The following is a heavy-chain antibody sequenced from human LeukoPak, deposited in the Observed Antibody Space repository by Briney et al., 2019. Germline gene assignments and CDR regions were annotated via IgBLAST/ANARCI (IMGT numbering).Heavy chain of an antibody. D-gene: IGHD3-10*01. J-gene: IGHJ4*02. V-gene: IGHV3-48*03. CDR2: ISSSGSTI. CDR3: ARLSAMVRGPEDIFYFEY. Sequence: PGGSLRLSCAASGFTFSSYEMNWVRQAPGKGLEWVSYISSSGSTIYYADSVKGRFTISRDIAKQSVFLQMTSLRVEDTAVYYCARLSAMVRGPEDIFYFEYWGLGTLVTVSS. CDR1: GFTFSSYE.